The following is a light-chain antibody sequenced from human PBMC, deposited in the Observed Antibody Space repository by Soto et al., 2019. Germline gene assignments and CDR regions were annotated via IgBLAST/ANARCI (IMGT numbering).Light chain of an antibody. V-gene: IGKV1-39*01. CDR3: QQTYSTPQK. J-gene: IGKJ1*01. CDR2: AAS. Sequence: DIQMTQSPSSLSASVGDRGTITCRASRSISADLNWYQQKPGKAPKLLIYAASSLQSGVPSRFSGSGYGTDFTLAISSLQPEDFATYSCQQTYSTPQKFCQGTKVEIK. CDR1: RSISAD.